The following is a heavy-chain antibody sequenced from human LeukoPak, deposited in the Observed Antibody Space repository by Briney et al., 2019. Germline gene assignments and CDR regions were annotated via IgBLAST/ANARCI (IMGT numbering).Heavy chain of an antibody. CDR3: ATSGWYQLHGDY. J-gene: IGHJ4*02. V-gene: IGHV3-7*01. Sequence: PGGSLRLSCATSGFTFSSYWMSWVRQAPGKGLEWVANIKQDGSEKYYVDSVKGRFTISRDNAKNSLYLQTNSLRADDSAVYYCATSGWYQLHGDYWGQGTLVTVSS. CDR1: GFTFSSYW. CDR2: IKQDGSEK. D-gene: IGHD2-2*01.